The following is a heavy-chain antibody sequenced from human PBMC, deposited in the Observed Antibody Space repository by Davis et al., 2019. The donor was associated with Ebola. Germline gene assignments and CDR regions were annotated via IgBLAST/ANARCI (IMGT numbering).Heavy chain of an antibody. CDR2: INTRGDAR. J-gene: IGHJ4*02. CDR3: ARDYLFAFDS. Sequence: GESLKISCVTSGFTFSSYSFNWVRQTPGKLPAFIAHINTRGDARVYADSVRGRFTISRDDAANSVSLHMETLKPEDTAIYYCARDYLFAFDSWGQGTPVTVSS. CDR1: GFTFSSYS. V-gene: IGHV3-48*04.